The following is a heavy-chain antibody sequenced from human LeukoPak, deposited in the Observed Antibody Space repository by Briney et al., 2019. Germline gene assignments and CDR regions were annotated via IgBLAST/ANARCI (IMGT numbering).Heavy chain of an antibody. D-gene: IGHD4-17*01. CDR3: TRLVYYGDGFDY. CDR2: IRSKANSYAT. V-gene: IGHV3-73*01. Sequence: GGSLRLSCAASGFTFSGSAMHWVRQASGKGLEWVGRIRSKANSYATAYAASVKGRITISRDDSKNTAYLQMNSLKTEDTAVYYCTRLVYYGDGFDYWGQGTLVTVSS. J-gene: IGHJ4*02. CDR1: GFTFSGSA.